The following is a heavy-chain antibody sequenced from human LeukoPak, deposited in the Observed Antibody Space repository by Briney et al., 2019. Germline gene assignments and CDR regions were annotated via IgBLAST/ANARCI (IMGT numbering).Heavy chain of an antibody. D-gene: IGHD5-18*01. CDR3: ARLRYGGFDP. V-gene: IGHV3-7*01. CDR1: GFTFTSYW. J-gene: IGHJ5*02. Sequence: GGSLRLSCVASGFTFTSYWMSWVRQAPGKGLEWVANIKYERSEKYYVDSVKGRFTISRDNAKNALYLQMNSLRAEDTAVYYCARLRYGGFDPWGQGTLVTVSS. CDR2: IKYERSEK.